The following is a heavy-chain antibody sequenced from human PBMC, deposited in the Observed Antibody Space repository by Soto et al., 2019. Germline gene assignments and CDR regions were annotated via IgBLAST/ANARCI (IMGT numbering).Heavy chain of an antibody. J-gene: IGHJ4*02. CDR3: AGGPGSSWFDY. Sequence: PSETMSLTCLVAGGLISRGYYYWTWIRQPPGKGLEWIGYIYHNGNTFYNPSLKSRVTISLDTSNNHFSLRLSSVTAADTAVYYCAGGPGSSWFDYWGQGTLVTVSS. CDR1: GGLISRGYYY. CDR2: IYHNGNT. D-gene: IGHD6-13*01. V-gene: IGHV4-30-4*01.